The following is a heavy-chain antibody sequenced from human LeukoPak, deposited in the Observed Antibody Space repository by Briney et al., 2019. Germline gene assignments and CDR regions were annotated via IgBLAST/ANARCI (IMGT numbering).Heavy chain of an antibody. Sequence: ASVKVSCKASGYTFTSYYMHWVRQAPGQGLEWMGIINPSGGSASYAQEFQGGVTMTRDTSTSTVYMELSSLKSEDTAVYYCASGQLRIAAAGTQGLPTHWGQGTLVTVSS. J-gene: IGHJ4*02. CDR3: ASGQLRIAAAGTQGLPTH. CDR2: INPSGGSA. D-gene: IGHD6-13*01. V-gene: IGHV1-46*01. CDR1: GYTFTSYY.